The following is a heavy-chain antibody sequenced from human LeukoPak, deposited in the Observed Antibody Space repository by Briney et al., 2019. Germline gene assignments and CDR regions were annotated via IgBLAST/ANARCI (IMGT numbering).Heavy chain of an antibody. CDR3: ARDLVTMVRGEGWFDP. J-gene: IGHJ5*02. CDR1: GYTFTGYY. Sequence: ASVKVSCKASGYTFTGYYMHRVRQAPGQGLEWMGRINPNSGGTNYAQKFQGRVTMTRDTSISTAYMELSRLRSDDTAVYYCARDLVTMVRGEGWFDPWGQGTLVTVSS. V-gene: IGHV1-2*06. CDR2: INPNSGGT. D-gene: IGHD3-10*01.